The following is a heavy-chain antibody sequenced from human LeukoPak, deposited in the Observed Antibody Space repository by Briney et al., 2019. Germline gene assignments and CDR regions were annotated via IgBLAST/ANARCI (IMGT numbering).Heavy chain of an antibody. D-gene: IGHD3-10*01. Sequence: GGSLRLSCAASGFTFSSYGMHWVRQAPGKGLEWVAFLRYDGTTQYYADSLKGRFTISRDNSKNTLYLQMNSLRAEETATYYCAKTLIGFGELLSSDAFDIWGQGTMVTVS. V-gene: IGHV3-30*02. CDR3: AKTLIGFGELLSSDAFDI. J-gene: IGHJ3*02. CDR1: GFTFSSYG. CDR2: LRYDGTTQ.